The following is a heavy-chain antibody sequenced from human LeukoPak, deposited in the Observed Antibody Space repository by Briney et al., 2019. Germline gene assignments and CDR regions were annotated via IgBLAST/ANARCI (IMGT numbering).Heavy chain of an antibody. CDR3: ARELQYGRVARELSYYYYYMDV. J-gene: IGHJ6*03. V-gene: IGHV1-46*01. CDR1: GYTFTGYY. CDR2: INPSGGST. Sequence: ASVKVSCKTSGYTFTGYYMHWVRQAPGQGLEWMGIINPSGGSTSYAQKFQGRVTMTRDMSTSTVYMELSSLRSEDTAVYYCARELQYGRVARELSYYYYYMDVWGKGTTVTVSS. D-gene: IGHD5-24*01.